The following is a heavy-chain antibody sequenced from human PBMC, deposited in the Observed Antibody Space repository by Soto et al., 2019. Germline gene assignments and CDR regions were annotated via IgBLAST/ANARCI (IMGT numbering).Heavy chain of an antibody. Sequence: EVQLLESGGGWLQPGGSLRLSCAASGFTFSSYAMNWVRQAPGKGLEWVSGITGSGAGSYYSDSVKGRFTISRDNSKNTLYLQMNSLRAEDTAVYYCAKAYSNSWPNDWFDPLGQGTLVTVSS. CDR2: ITGSGAGS. J-gene: IGHJ5*02. CDR3: AKAYSNSWPNDWFDP. V-gene: IGHV3-23*01. D-gene: IGHD6-13*01. CDR1: GFTFSSYA.